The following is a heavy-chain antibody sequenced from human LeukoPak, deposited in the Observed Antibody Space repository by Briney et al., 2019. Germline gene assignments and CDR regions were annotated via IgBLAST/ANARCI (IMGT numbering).Heavy chain of an antibody. D-gene: IGHD5-12*01. CDR1: GFTVSSNY. J-gene: IGHJ3*02. CDR2: IYSTRTT. Sequence: GGSLRLSCAATGFTVSSNYMNWVRQAPGKGLEWVSVIYSTRTTYYADSVKGRFTISRDNSKNTVYLQMNSPRADDTAVYYCARDRDSGYDDDAFDIWGQGTMVSVSS. CDR3: ARDRDSGYDDDAFDI. V-gene: IGHV3-53*01.